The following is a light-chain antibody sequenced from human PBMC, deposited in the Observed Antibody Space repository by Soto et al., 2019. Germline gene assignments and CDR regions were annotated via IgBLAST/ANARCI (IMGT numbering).Light chain of an antibody. V-gene: IGKV3-15*01. CDR1: QSIRNN. CDR3: QQYNNWPPWT. CDR2: GAS. Sequence: EIVMTQSPATLSVSPGERATLSCRASQSIRNNFAWYQHKPGQAPSLLIYGASTRATGIPARCSGSGSGTEFTLTISSRQSEDFAVYYCQQYNNWPPWTFGQGTKVEIK. J-gene: IGKJ1*01.